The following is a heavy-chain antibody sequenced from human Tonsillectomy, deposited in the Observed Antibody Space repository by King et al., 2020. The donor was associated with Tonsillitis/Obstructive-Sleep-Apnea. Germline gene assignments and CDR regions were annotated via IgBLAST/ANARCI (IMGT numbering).Heavy chain of an antibody. V-gene: IGHV3-30*01. Sequence: VQLVESGGGVVQPGRSLRLSCAASGFTFSSYAMHWVRQAPGKGLEGVAVISYDGSNKYYADSVKGRFTISRDNFKNTLYLQMNSLRDEDTAVYYCARGAWDIVVVPAAIDYWGQGTLVTVSS. CDR3: ARGAWDIVVVPAAIDY. J-gene: IGHJ4*02. CDR2: ISYDGSNK. D-gene: IGHD2-2*01. CDR1: GFTFSSYA.